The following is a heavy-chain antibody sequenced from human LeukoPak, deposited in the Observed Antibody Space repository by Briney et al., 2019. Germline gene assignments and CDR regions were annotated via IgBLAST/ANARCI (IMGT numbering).Heavy chain of an antibody. Sequence: GASVKVSCKASGYTFTGYYMYWVRQAPGQGLEWMGWINTNTGGTNYAQKFQGRVTMTRDTSISTAYMELSRLKSDDTAVYYCARDYSSGWYVYWGQGTLVTVSS. J-gene: IGHJ4*02. CDR2: INTNTGGT. D-gene: IGHD6-19*01. CDR1: GYTFTGYY. V-gene: IGHV1-2*02. CDR3: ARDYSSGWYVY.